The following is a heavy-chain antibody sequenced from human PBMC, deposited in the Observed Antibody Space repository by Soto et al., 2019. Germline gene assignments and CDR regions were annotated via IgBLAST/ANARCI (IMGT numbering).Heavy chain of an antibody. D-gene: IGHD2-2*02. CDR2: IDHSDSYT. Sequence: GESLKISCKGSGYSFTSYWISWVRQMPGKGLERMGRIDHSDSYTNYSPSFQGHVTISADKSISTSYLQWSSLKASDIAMYYCARLSASWSFVVVPAAISAPRDWGQGTL. CDR3: ARLSASWSFVVVPAAISAPRD. CDR1: GYSFTSYW. J-gene: IGHJ4*02. V-gene: IGHV5-10-1*01.